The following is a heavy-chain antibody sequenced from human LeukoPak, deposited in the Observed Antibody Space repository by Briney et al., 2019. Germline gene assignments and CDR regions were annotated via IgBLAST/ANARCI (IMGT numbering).Heavy chain of an antibody. J-gene: IGHJ5*02. CDR1: GGSISSYY. V-gene: IGHV4-59*01. CDR2: IYYSGST. D-gene: IGHD5-18*01. CDR3: ARAVGGSYGLNWFDP. Sequence: ASETLSLTCTVSGGSISSYYWSWIRQPPGKGLEWIGYIYYSGSTNYNPSLKSRVTISVDTSKNQFSLKLSSVTAADTAVYYCARAVGGSYGLNWFDPWGQGTLVTVSS.